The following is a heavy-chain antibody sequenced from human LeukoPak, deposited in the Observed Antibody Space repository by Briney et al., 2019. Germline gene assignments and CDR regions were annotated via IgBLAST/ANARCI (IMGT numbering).Heavy chain of an antibody. CDR2: ISGSGGST. D-gene: IGHD6-19*01. Sequence: PGGSLRLSCAASGFTFSSYAMSWVRQAPGKGLEWVSAISGSGGSTYHADSVKGRFTISRDNSKNTLYLQMNSLRVEDTAVYYCAKAYTSGWYFCFDYWGQGALVTVSS. CDR1: GFTFSSYA. V-gene: IGHV3-23*01. CDR3: AKAYTSGWYFCFDY. J-gene: IGHJ4*02.